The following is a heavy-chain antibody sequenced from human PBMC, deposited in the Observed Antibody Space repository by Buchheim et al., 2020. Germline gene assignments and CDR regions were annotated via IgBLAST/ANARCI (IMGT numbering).Heavy chain of an antibody. CDR3: ARDLLRGDIAAAGTDDY. J-gene: IGHJ4*02. D-gene: IGHD6-13*01. CDR2: INPSGGST. V-gene: IGHV1-46*01. Sequence: QVQLVQSGAEVKKPGASVKVSCKASGYTFTSYYMHWVRQAPGQGLEWMGIINPSGGSTSYAQKFQGRVTMTRDTSTSTVYMELSSLKSEDTAVYYCARDLLRGDIAAAGTDDYWGQGTL. CDR1: GYTFTSYY.